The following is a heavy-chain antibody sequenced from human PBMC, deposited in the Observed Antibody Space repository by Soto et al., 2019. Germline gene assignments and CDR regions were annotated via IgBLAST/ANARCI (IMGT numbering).Heavy chain of an antibody. D-gene: IGHD2-15*01. CDR1: GFTFSSYG. Sequence: PGGSLRLSCAASGFTFSSYGMHWVRQAPGKGLEWVAVISYDGSNKYYADSVKGRFTISRDNPKNTLYLQMNSLRAEDTAVYYCAKDGGTDCSGGSCYSGPYNWFDPWGQGTLVTVSS. J-gene: IGHJ5*02. V-gene: IGHV3-30*18. CDR3: AKDGGTDCSGGSCYSGPYNWFDP. CDR2: ISYDGSNK.